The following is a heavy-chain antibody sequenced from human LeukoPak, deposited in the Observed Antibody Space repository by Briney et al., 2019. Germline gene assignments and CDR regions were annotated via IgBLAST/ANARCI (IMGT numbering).Heavy chain of an antibody. J-gene: IGHJ6*03. D-gene: IGHD1-1*01. CDR3: ARRPNLNDRNYYYCYMDV. V-gene: IGHV4-34*01. CDR2: INHCGST. CDR1: GGSFSVYY. Sequence: SETLSLTCAVSGGSFSVYYWSWIRQPPGEGLGWVVDINHCGSTNYNPPLKSRVTISVDTSNIQFSLKLSSVTAADTAVYYCARRPNLNDRNYYYCYMDVWGKRTTVTVSS.